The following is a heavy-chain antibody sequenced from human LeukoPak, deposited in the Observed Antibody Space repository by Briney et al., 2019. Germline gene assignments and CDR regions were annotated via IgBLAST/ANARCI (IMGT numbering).Heavy chain of an antibody. J-gene: IGHJ4*02. CDR3: ARDLAAAGYFDY. CDR2: IHYSGST. V-gene: IGHV4-39*07. D-gene: IGHD6-13*01. CDR1: GVSISSSTYY. Sequence: SETLSLTCTVSGVSISSSTYYWGWIRQPPGKGLEWIGSIHYSGSTYYNSSLKSRVTMSVDTSKNQFSLKLSSVTAADTAVYYCARDLAAAGYFDYWGQGTLVTVSS.